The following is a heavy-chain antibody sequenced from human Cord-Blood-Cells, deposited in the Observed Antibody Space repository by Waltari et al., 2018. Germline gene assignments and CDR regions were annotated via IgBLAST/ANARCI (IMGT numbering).Heavy chain of an antibody. Sequence: QVQLVQSGAEVKKPGASVKVSCKASGYTFTSYYMHWVRQAPGQGLEWMGIIDPSGGSTSYAQKFQGRVTRTRDTSTSTVYMELSSLRSEDTAVYYCAREGGSYFDPWGQGTLVTVSS. V-gene: IGHV1-46*01. CDR1: GYTFTSYY. J-gene: IGHJ5*02. CDR3: AREGGSYFDP. CDR2: IDPSGGST. D-gene: IGHD1-26*01.